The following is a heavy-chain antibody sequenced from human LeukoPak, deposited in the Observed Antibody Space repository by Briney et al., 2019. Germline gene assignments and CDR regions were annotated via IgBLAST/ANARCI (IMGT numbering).Heavy chain of an antibody. Sequence: SETLSLTCTVSGGSMSSYYWSWIRQPPGKGLEWIGYIYYSGSTKYNPSLKSRVTISVDKSENHISLKLTSVTAADTAVYYCAREGGPYRPLDYSGQGTLVTVAS. CDR1: GGSMSSYY. CDR2: IYYSGST. V-gene: IGHV4-59*12. CDR3: AREGGPYRPLDY. J-gene: IGHJ4*02.